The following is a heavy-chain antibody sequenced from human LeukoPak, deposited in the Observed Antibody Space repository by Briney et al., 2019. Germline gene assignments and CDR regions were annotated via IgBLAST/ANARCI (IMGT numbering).Heavy chain of an antibody. D-gene: IGHD2-15*01. CDR3: ARDRGYCDGGSCYLFDS. CDR2: INHSGST. CDR1: GGSFSGYY. J-gene: IGHJ4*02. V-gene: IGHV4-34*01. Sequence: SETLSLTCAGYGGSFSGYYWSWIRQPPGKGLAWIEEINHSGSTNYNPSLKSRVTISVDTSKNQFSLKLSSMTAADTAVYYCARDRGYCDGGSCYLFDSWGQGTLVTVSA.